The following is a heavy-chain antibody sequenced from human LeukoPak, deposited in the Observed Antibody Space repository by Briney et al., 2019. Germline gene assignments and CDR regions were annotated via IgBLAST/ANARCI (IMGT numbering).Heavy chain of an antibody. D-gene: IGHD6-19*01. V-gene: IGHV3-21*01. Sequence: GGSLRLSCAASGFTFSSYSMNWVRQAPGKGLEWVSSISSSSGYIYYADSVKGRFTISRDNAKNSLYLQMNSLRAEDTAVYYCARAALAVAPSTGYWGQGTLVTVSS. CDR1: GFTFSSYS. J-gene: IGHJ4*02. CDR3: ARAALAVAPSTGY. CDR2: ISSSSGYI.